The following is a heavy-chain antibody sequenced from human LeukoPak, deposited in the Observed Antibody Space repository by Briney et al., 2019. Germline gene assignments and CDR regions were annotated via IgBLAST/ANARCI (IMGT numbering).Heavy chain of an antibody. CDR1: GYTFTGYY. Sequence: ASVKVSCKASGYTFTGYYMHWVRQAPGKGLEWMGWINPHSGGTNYAQKFQGGVTMTRDTSITTAYMELSSLRSDDTAVYYCARDVGEYCSSTNCYASHYWGQGTLVTVSS. CDR2: INPHSGGT. CDR3: ARDVGEYCSSTNCYASHY. D-gene: IGHD2-2*01. V-gene: IGHV1-2*02. J-gene: IGHJ4*02.